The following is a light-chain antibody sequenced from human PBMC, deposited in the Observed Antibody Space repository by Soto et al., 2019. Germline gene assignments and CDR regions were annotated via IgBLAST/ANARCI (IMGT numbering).Light chain of an antibody. CDR3: CSYAGTFRGYV. J-gene: IGLJ1*01. V-gene: IGLV2-14*01. Sequence: QSVLTQPASVSASPGQSIAISCTGTSSDVGGYNYVSWYQQHPGKAPKLMIYDVSNRPSGVSNRFSGSKSGNTASLTISGLQAEDEADYYCCSYAGTFRGYVFGTGTKVTVL. CDR2: DVS. CDR1: SSDVGGYNY.